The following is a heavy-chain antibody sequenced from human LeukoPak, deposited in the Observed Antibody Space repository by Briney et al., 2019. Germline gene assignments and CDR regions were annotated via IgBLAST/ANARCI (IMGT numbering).Heavy chain of an antibody. V-gene: IGHV1-18*01. D-gene: IGHD2-2*01. CDR3: ARPMIRDVVVPAATWFDP. J-gene: IGHJ5*02. Sequence: GASVKVSCKASGYTFTSYRISWLRQAPGQGLEWMGWISAYNGNTNYAQKLQGRVTMTTDTSTSPAYMELRSLRAEEPGMHYCARPMIRDVVVPAATWFDPWGQGTLVTVSS. CDR1: GYTFTSYR. CDR2: ISAYNGNT.